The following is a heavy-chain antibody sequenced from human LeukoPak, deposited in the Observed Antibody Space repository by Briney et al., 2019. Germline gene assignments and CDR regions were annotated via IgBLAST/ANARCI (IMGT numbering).Heavy chain of an antibody. D-gene: IGHD3-3*02. CDR2: IATSSTI. V-gene: IGHV3-48*02. Sequence: GGSLRLSCAASGFTFSSYTMNWVRQAPGKGLEWISFIATSSTISYADSVKGRFTLSRDNAKNSLYLQMTSLRDEDTALYYCVRDHLWAFDIWGQGTVVTVSS. CDR3: VRDHLWAFDI. CDR1: GFTFSSYT. J-gene: IGHJ3*02.